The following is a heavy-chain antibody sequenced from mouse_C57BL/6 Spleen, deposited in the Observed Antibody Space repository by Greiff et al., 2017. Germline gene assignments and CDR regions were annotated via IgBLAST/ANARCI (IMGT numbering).Heavy chain of an antibody. J-gene: IGHJ1*03. D-gene: IGHD1-1*01. CDR2: INPNYGTT. Sequence: EVQGVESGPELVKPGASVKISCKASGYSFTDYNMNWVKQSNGKSLEWIGVINPNYGTTSYNQKFKGKATLTVDQSSSTAYMQLNSLTSEDSAVYYCARYYGSSYDWYFDVWGTGTTVTVSS. CDR3: ARYYGSSYDWYFDV. V-gene: IGHV1-39*01. CDR1: GYSFTDYN.